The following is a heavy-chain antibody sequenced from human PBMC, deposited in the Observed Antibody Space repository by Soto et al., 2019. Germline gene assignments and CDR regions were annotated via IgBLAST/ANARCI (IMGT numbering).Heavy chain of an antibody. D-gene: IGHD2-15*01. V-gene: IGHV4-31*03. CDR2: IYYSGST. J-gene: IGHJ4*02. Sequence: PSETLSLTCTVSGGSISSGGYYWSWIRQHPGKGLEWIGYIYYSGSTYYNPSLKSRVTISVDTSKNQFSLKLSSVTAADTAVYYCARGFLCSGGSCSPGALYWGQGTLVTVSS. CDR1: GGSISSGGYY. CDR3: ARGFLCSGGSCSPGALY.